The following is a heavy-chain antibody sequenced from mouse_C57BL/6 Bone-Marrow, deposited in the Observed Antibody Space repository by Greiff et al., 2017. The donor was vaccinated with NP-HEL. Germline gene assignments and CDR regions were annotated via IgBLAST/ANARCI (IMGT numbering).Heavy chain of an antibody. J-gene: IGHJ1*03. CDR3: ARHGDYFGSSYGYFDV. D-gene: IGHD1-1*01. V-gene: IGHV1-62-2*01. CDR1: GYTFTEYT. Sequence: QVQLQQSGAELVKPGASVKLSCTASGYTFTEYTIHWVKQRPGQGLEWIGWFYPGSGSIKYNEKFKDKATLTADKSSSTVYMDLSRLTSEDSAVYFCARHGDYFGSSYGYFDVWGTGTTVTVSS. CDR2: FYPGSGSI.